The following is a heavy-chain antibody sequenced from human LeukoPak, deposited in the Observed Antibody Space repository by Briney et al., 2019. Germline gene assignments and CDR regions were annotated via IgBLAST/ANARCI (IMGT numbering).Heavy chain of an antibody. D-gene: IGHD1-14*01. CDR3: ARVPGYYYYYMDV. CDR2: IYYSGST. J-gene: IGHJ6*03. CDR1: GGSISSSSYY. Sequence: SETLSLTCTVSGGSISSSSYYWGWIRPPPGKGLEWIGSIYYSGSTYYNPSLKSRVTISVDTCKNQFSLKLSSVTAADTAVYYCARVPGYYYYYMDVWGKGTTVTVSS. V-gene: IGHV4-39*07.